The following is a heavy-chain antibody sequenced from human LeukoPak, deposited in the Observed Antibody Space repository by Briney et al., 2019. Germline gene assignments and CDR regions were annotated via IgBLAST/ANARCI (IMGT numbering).Heavy chain of an antibody. J-gene: IGHJ4*02. Sequence: GRSLRLSCAVSGFTFSSYGMHWVRQAPGKGLEWVSIISYDGSNKYYADSVKGRFTIFRDNSKNTLYLQMNSLRAEDTAVYYCARGINQYDSSGFDPFDYWGQGTLVTVSS. CDR2: ISYDGSNK. CDR1: GFTFSSYG. D-gene: IGHD3-22*01. CDR3: ARGINQYDSSGFDPFDY. V-gene: IGHV3-30*03.